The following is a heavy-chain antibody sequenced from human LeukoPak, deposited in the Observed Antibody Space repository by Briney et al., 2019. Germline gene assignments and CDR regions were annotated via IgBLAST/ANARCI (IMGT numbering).Heavy chain of an antibody. CDR2: ISNSGYTI. J-gene: IGHJ4*02. CDR3: AKDSHWILFDD. CDR1: GFTFTDYY. D-gene: IGHD2-2*03. V-gene: IGHV3-11*01. Sequence: GGSLRLSRTTSGFTFTDYYMSWIRQAPGKGLEWISYISNSGYTIYYADSVKGRFTISRDNSKNTLYLQMDSLRDEDTAVYYCAKDSHWILFDDWGQGTVVTVSS.